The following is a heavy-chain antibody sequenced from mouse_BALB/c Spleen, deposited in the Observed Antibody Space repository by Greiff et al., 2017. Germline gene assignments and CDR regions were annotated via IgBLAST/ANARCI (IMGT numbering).Heavy chain of an antibody. D-gene: IGHD1-1*01. CDR3: ARNYGSSYY. V-gene: IGHV1S81*02. CDR2: INPSNGRT. J-gene: IGHJ2*01. Sequence: VQLQQPGAELVKPGASVKLSCKASGYTFTSYWMHWVKQRPGQGLEWIGEINPSNGRTNYNEKFKSKATLTVDKSSSTAYMQLSSLTSEDSAVYYCARNYGSSYYWGQGTTLTVSS. CDR1: GYTFTSYW.